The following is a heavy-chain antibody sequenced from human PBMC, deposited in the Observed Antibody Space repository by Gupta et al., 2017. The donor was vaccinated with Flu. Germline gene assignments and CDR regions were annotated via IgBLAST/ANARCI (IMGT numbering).Heavy chain of an antibody. CDR1: YVGSNSYY. Sequence: YVGSNSYYWGWIGQRQGMGLEWIGSVYYTGSTYDNPSLRSRVTTSVDMANNQVSLELMFVTAEATAVYYGEAEYSDSSNSNWGQGTVVTVSS. V-gene: IGHV4-39*01. CDR3: EAEYSDSSNSN. CDR2: VYYTGST. J-gene: IGHJ4*02. D-gene: IGHD6-6*01.